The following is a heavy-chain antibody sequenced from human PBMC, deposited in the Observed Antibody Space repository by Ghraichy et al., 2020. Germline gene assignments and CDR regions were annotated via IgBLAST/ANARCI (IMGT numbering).Heavy chain of an antibody. CDR2: ISSTSSTI. CDR1: GFTFSSYS. V-gene: IGHV3-48*01. CDR3: ARGRDGYNFPY. J-gene: IGHJ4*02. Sequence: GGSLRLSCAASGFTFSSYSMNWVRQSPGKGLEWISYISSTSSTIYFADSVKGRFTISRDNAKNSLYLQMNSLRAEDTAMYYCARGRDGYNFPYWGQGTLVTVSS. D-gene: IGHD5-24*01.